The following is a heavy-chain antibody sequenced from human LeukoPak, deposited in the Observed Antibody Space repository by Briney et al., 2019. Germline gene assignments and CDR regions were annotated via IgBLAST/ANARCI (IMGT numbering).Heavy chain of an antibody. CDR2: FDPEDGET. V-gene: IGHV1-24*01. CDR3: ATGEIWLEYTKGTHFDY. Sequence: ASVKVSCKVSGYTLTELSMHWVRQAPGKGLEWMGGFDPEDGETIYAQKFQGRVTMTEDTSTDTAYMELSSLRSEDTAVYYCATGEIWLEYTKGTHFDYWGQGTLVNVSS. CDR1: GYTLTELS. J-gene: IGHJ4*02. D-gene: IGHD5-18*01.